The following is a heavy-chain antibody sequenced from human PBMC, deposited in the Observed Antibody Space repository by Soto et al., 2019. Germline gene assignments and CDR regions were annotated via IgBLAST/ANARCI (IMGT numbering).Heavy chain of an antibody. CDR2: IYWDEDK. Sequence: QITLKESGPTLVKPTQTLTLTCTLSGFSLSTSGVGVGWIRQPPGKALEWLALIYWDEDKRYSPSLKSRLTITTDTSTNEVVLTMTNMDPVDTGTYYCAHKGGRGAGMDVWGQGATVTVSS. D-gene: IGHD2-15*01. J-gene: IGHJ6*02. CDR1: GFSLSTSGVG. CDR3: AHKGGRGAGMDV. V-gene: IGHV2-5*02.